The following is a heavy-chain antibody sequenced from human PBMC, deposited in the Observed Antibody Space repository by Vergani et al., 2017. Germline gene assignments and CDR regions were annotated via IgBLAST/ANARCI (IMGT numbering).Heavy chain of an antibody. CDR3: AREVAVAGLDY. CDR2: IYYSGST. Sequence: QVQLQESGPGLVKPSQTLSLTCTVSGGSISSGGYYWCWIRQHPGKGLEWIGYIYYSGSTYYNPSLKSRATISVDTSKNQFSRKLSSVTAADTAVYYCAREVAVAGLDYWGQGTLVTVSS. V-gene: IGHV4-31*03. CDR1: GGSISSGGYY. J-gene: IGHJ4*02. D-gene: IGHD6-19*01.